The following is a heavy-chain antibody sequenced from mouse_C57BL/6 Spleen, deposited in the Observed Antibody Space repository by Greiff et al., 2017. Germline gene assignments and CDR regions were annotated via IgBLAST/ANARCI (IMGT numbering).Heavy chain of an antibody. CDR2: INPNNGGT. D-gene: IGHD4-1*01. J-gene: IGHJ3*01. V-gene: IGHV1-26*01. CDR3: ARTELGQGAWFAY. CDR1: GYTFTDYY. Sequence: VQLQQSGPELVKPGASVKISCKASGYTFTDYYMNWVKQSHGKSLEWIGDINPNNGGTSYNQKFKGKATLTVDKSSSTAYMDLRSLTSEDSAVYYCARTELGQGAWFAYWGQGTLVTVSA.